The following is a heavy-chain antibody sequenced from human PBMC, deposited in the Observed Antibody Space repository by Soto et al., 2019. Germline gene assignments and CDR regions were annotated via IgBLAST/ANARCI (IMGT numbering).Heavy chain of an antibody. CDR3: ARERQPYISSQGVWFGP. J-gene: IGHJ5*02. CDR2: IYYSGNS. Sequence: TLSLTCTVSGGSISSGGYYWSWIRQHPVKGLEWIGNIYYSGNSHYSPSLRSRLTISIDTSKNQFSLRLSSVTAADTAVYYCARERQPYISSQGVWFGPWGQGTLVTVSS. D-gene: IGHD3-3*02. CDR1: GGSISSGGYY. V-gene: IGHV4-31*03.